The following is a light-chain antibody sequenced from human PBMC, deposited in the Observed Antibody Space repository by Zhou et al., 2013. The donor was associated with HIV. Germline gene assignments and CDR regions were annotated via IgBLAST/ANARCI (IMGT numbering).Light chain of an antibody. V-gene: IGKV3-20*01. CDR3: QQYDSSIPT. CDR2: DAS. CDR1: QSISSN. Sequence: EIVLTQSPGTLSLSPGERATLSCWASQSISSNLAWYQQKPGQAPRLLVFDASNRATGIPAKFSGSGSGTDFALTISRLEPEDFAVYYCQQYDSSIPTFGQGPRWKSN. J-gene: IGKJ1*01.